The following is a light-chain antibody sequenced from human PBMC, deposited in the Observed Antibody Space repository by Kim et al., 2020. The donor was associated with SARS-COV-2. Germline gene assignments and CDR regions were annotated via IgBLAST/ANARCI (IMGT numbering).Light chain of an antibody. J-gene: IGLJ3*02. CDR2: VHGDDSH. CDR1: SGHTSYS. CDR3: QAWGTGIWV. V-gene: IGLV4-69*01. Sequence: QLVLTQSPSASASLGASVKLTCSLNSGHTSYSIAGHQQQPEKGPRYLLKVHGDDSHNKGDGIPDRFSGYTSGAERYLTITSLQSEDEGDYYCQAWGTGIWVFGGGTQLTVL.